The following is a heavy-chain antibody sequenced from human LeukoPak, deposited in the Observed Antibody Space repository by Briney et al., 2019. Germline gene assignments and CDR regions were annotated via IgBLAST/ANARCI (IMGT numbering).Heavy chain of an antibody. CDR3: ARQYYDRTGYYYFDY. Sequence: SETLSLTCTVSGGSISSGNYYWGWIRQPPGKGLEWIGSMYYSGSTYSNPSLKSRVTMSADTSKNQFSLKLSSVSAADTAVYYCARQYYDRTGYYYFDYWDQGTLVSVSS. J-gene: IGHJ4*02. D-gene: IGHD3-22*01. V-gene: IGHV4-39*01. CDR1: GGSISSGNYY. CDR2: MYYSGST.